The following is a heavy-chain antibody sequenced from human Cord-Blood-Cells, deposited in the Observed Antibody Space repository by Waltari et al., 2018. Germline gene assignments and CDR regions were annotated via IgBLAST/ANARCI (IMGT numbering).Heavy chain of an antibody. D-gene: IGHD3-3*01. J-gene: IGHJ6*03. V-gene: IGHV4-59*01. CDR3: ARGDFWSGYYILSPSYYYYYMDV. Sequence: QVQLQESGPGLVKPSETLSLTCTVSGGSISSYYWSWIRQPPGKGREWIGYIYYSGSTNYNPSLKSRVTISVDTSKNQFSLKLSSVTAADTAVYYCARGDFWSGYYILSPSYYYYYMDVWGKGTTVTVSS. CDR1: GGSISSYY. CDR2: IYYSGST.